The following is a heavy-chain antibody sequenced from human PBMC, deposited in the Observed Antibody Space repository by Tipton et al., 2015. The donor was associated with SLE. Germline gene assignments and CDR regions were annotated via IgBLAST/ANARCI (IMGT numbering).Heavy chain of an antibody. CDR1: GGSIRSSGYY. CDR2: IYFTGST. V-gene: IGHV4-31*03. J-gene: IGHJ5*02. CDR3: ARAGGGDVLNWFDP. Sequence: TLSLTCTVSGGSIRSSGYYWSWIRQHPGKGLEWIGYIYFTGSTHYNPSLRSRILISLDTSKNQFSLKVNSVTAADTAIYFCARAGGGDVLNWFDPWGQGSLVSVSP. D-gene: IGHD2-21*01.